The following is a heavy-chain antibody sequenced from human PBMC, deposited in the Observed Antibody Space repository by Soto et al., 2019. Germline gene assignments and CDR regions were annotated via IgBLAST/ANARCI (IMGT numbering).Heavy chain of an antibody. D-gene: IGHD3-9*01. CDR1: GGSISSYS. CDR2: IYYSGIT. Sequence: PSETLSLTCTVSGGSISSYSWSWIRQPPGKGLEWIGYIYYSGITNYNPSLKSRVTISVDTPQIQFSLNLSSVTAADTAVYYCARVLRYFDWLVWFDPWGQETLVTVSS. V-gene: IGHV4-59*01. CDR3: ARVLRYFDWLVWFDP. J-gene: IGHJ5*02.